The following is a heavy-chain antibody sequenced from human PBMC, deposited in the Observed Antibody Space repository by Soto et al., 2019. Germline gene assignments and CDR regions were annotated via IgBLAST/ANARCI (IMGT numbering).Heavy chain of an antibody. D-gene: IGHD6-13*01. J-gene: IGHJ6*02. CDR2: INAGNGNT. CDR1: GYTFTSYA. CDR3: ARDLSSSWDNYYYYYGMDV. V-gene: IGHV1-3*01. Sequence: WASVKVSCKASGYTFTSYAMHWVRQAPGQRLEWMGWINAGNGNTKYSQKFQGRVTITRDTSASTAYMELSSLGSEDTAVYYCARDLSSSWDNYYYYYGMDVWGQGTTVTVSS.